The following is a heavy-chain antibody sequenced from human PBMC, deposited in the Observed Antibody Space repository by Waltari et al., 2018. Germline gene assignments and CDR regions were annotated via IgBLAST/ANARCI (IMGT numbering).Heavy chain of an antibody. CDR2: IYHSGST. V-gene: IGHV4-38-2*01. CDR3: AGRGRQQWLAHDY. Sequence: QVQLQESGPGLVKPSETLSLTCAVSGYSISSGYYWGWIRQPPGKGLEWIGSIYHSGSTYYNPSLKSRVTISVDTSKNQFSLKLSSVTAADTAVYYCAGRGRQQWLAHDYWGQGTLVTVSS. J-gene: IGHJ4*02. D-gene: IGHD6-19*01. CDR1: GYSISSGYY.